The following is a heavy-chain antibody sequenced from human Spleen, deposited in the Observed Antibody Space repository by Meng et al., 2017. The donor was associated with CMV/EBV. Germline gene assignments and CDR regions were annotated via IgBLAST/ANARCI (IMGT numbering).Heavy chain of an antibody. CDR3: ARVKRYCTGGTCSSTGYYGRDV. J-gene: IGHJ6*02. D-gene: IGHD2-15*01. CDR1: GYTFTGYY. CDR2: INPNSGGT. V-gene: IGHV1-2*02. Sequence: ASVKVSCKASGYTFTGYYMHWVRQAPGQGLEWMGWINPNSGGTNYAQKFQGRVTMTGDTSITTAYMELSRLTSDDMAVYHCARVKRYCTGGTCSSTGYYGRDVWGQGTTVTVSS.